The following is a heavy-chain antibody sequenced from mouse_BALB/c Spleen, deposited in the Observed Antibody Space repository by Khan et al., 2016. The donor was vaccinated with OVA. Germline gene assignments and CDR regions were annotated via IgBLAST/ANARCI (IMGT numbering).Heavy chain of an antibody. CDR3: ARSRYRYAFAY. CDR1: GYSITSDYA. CDR2: ISYSGST. V-gene: IGHV3-2*02. J-gene: IGHJ3*01. D-gene: IGHD2-14*01. Sequence: VQLKQSGPGLVKPSQSLSLTCTVTGYSITSDYAWNWIRQFPGNKLEWMGYISYSGSTSYNPSLKSRISITRDTSKNQFFLQLNSVTTEDTATYYWARSRYRYAFAYWGQGTLVTVSA.